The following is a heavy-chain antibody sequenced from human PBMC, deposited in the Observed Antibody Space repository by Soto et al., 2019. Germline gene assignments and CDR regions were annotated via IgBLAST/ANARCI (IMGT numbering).Heavy chain of an antibody. V-gene: IGHV4-39*01. CDR3: ASTYSSSWYEGFDY. Sequence: QLQLQESGPGLVKPSETLSLTCTVSGGSISSSSDYWGWIRQPPGKGLEWIGSIYYSGSTYYNPSLKSRVTISVDTSKNQFSLKLSSVTAADTAVYYCASTYSSSWYEGFDYWGQGTLVTVSS. CDR1: GGSISSSSDY. J-gene: IGHJ4*02. CDR2: IYYSGST. D-gene: IGHD6-13*01.